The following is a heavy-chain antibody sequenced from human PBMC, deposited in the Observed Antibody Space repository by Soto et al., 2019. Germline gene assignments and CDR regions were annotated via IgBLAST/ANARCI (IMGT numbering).Heavy chain of an antibody. CDR2: ISYDGSTE. J-gene: IGHJ3*02. V-gene: IGHV3-33*05. D-gene: IGHD6-13*01. Sequence: QVQLVESGGGVVQPGRSLRVSCATSGFTFSNFAMHWVRQAPGKGLEWVATISYDGSTEHYADSLKGRFTISRDNSKNTLYMHMDTPRAADTALYYTARRIPLAGPNAAFDIWGQGTMATVSS. CDR1: GFTFSNFA. CDR3: ARRIPLAGPNAAFDI.